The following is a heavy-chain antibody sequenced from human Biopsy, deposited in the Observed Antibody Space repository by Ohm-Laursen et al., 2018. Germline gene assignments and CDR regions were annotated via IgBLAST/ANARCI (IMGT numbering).Heavy chain of an antibody. Sequence: SDTLSLTCTVSGVSISSYFWNWIRQPPGKGLEWIGDIYYSGSTKYNPSLKSRVTISVDMSKSQLSLKLTSVTTADTAVYYRARGNEVMVTGPYFFDYWGQGALV. CDR1: GVSISSYF. CDR3: ARGNEVMVTGPYFFDY. D-gene: IGHD2-21*02. CDR2: IYYSGST. J-gene: IGHJ4*02. V-gene: IGHV4-59*07.